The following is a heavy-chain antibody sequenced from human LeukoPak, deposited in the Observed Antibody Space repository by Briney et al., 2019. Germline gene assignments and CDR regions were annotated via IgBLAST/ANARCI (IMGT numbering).Heavy chain of an antibody. D-gene: IGHD2-21*02. V-gene: IGHV3-66*01. CDR3: ARVPYNCGGDCYGFDY. Sequence: GGSLRLSCAASGFTVSSNYMSWVRRAPGKGLEWVSVIYSGGSTYYADSVKGRFTISRDNSKNTLYLQMNSLRAEDTAVYYCARVPYNCGGDCYGFDYWGQGTLVTVSS. J-gene: IGHJ4*02. CDR2: IYSGGST. CDR1: GFTVSSNY.